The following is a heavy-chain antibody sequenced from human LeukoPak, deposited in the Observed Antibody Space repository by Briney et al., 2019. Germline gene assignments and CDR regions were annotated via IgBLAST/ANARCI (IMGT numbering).Heavy chain of an antibody. CDR1: GFTFSSYA. Sequence: GGSLRLSCAASGFTFSSYAMSWVRQAPGKGLEWVSAISGSGGSTYYADSVKGRFTISRDNSKNTLYLQMNSLRAEDTAVHYCAKESYSSSWYKRYYYYGMDVWGQGTTVTVSS. V-gene: IGHV3-23*01. D-gene: IGHD6-13*01. CDR3: AKESYSSSWYKRYYYYGMDV. CDR2: ISGSGGST. J-gene: IGHJ6*02.